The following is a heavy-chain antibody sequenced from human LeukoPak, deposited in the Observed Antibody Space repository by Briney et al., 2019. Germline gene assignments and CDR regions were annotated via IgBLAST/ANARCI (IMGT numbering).Heavy chain of an antibody. V-gene: IGHV4-59*01. CDR3: ARDIRKSYCTNGVCYHNYYYYGMDV. CDR2: IYYSGST. CDR1: GGSISSYY. J-gene: IGHJ6*02. Sequence: SETPSLTCTVSGGSISSYYWSWIRQPPGKGLDWIGYIYYSGSTNYNPSLKSRVTISVDTSKNQFSLKLSSVTAADTAVYYCARDIRKSYCTNGVCYHNYYYYGMDVWGQGTTVTVSS. D-gene: IGHD2-8*01.